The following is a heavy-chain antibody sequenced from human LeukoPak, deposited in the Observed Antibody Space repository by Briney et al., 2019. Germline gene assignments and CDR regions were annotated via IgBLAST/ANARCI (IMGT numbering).Heavy chain of an antibody. D-gene: IGHD3-3*01. V-gene: IGHV3-7*01. Sequence: PGGSLRLSCAASGFTFSSYWMSWVRQAPGKGLEWVANIKQDGSEKYYVDSVKGRFTISRDNAKSSLYLQMNSLRAEDTAVYYCASNLYDFWSGYSYYYYYYMDVWGKGTTVTVSS. CDR2: IKQDGSEK. CDR3: ASNLYDFWSGYSYYYYYYMDV. CDR1: GFTFSSYW. J-gene: IGHJ6*03.